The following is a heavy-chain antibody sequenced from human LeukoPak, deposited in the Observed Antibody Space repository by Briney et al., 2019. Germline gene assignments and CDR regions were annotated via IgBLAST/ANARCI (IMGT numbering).Heavy chain of an antibody. CDR2: ISYDGSNK. Sequence: GGSLRLSCAASGFTFSSYAMHWVRQAPGKGLEWVAVISYDGSNKYYADSVKGRFTISRDNSKNTLYLQMNSLRAEDTAVYYCARAFRSGSYYFDYWGQGTLVTVSS. CDR3: ARAFRSGSYYFDY. D-gene: IGHD3-10*01. CDR1: GFTFSSYA. J-gene: IGHJ4*02. V-gene: IGHV3-30-3*01.